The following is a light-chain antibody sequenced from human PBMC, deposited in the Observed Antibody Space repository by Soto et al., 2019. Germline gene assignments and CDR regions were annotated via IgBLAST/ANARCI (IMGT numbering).Light chain of an antibody. CDR1: TNDIGGYNY. V-gene: IGLV2-14*01. CDR3: CSYTISATLV. CDR2: EVR. J-gene: IGLJ3*02. Sequence: QSVLTQPASVSGSPGQSITISCSGTTNDIGGYNYVSWYHHHPGKVPKVIIYEVRNRPSGVSNRFSGSKSGNTASLTISGLQAEDEADYYCCSYTISATLVFGGGTKVTVL.